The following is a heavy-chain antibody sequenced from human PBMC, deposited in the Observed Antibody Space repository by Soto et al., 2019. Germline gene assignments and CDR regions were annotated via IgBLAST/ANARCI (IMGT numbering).Heavy chain of an antibody. J-gene: IGHJ5*02. V-gene: IGHV4-30-4*01. CDR2: IYYSGST. CDR1: GASVSSDDSF. Sequence: SETLSLTCTVSGASVSSDDSFWSWIRRPPGKGLEWIGYIYYSGSTYYHPSLRSRVTISLDSSENQFSLKLTSVTAADTAVYYCARVRRGVLNCLAPWGQGTLVTLSS. CDR3: ARVRRGVLNCLAP. D-gene: IGHD3-3*01.